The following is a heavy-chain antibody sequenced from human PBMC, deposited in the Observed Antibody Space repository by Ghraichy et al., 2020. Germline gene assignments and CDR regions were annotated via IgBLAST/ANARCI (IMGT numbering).Heavy chain of an antibody. V-gene: IGHV4-31*03. CDR3: ARGGFLECTIDY. J-gene: IGHJ4*02. D-gene: IGHD3-3*01. Sequence: SETLSLTCTVSGGSISSGGYYWSWIRQHPGKGLEWIGYIYYSGSTYYNPSLKSRVTISVDTSKNQFSLKLSSVTAADTAVYYCARGGFLECTIDYWGQGTLVTVSS. CDR1: GGSISSGGYY. CDR2: IYYSGST.